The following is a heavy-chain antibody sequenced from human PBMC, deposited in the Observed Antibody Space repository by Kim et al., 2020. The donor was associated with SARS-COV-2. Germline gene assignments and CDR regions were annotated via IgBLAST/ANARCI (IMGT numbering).Heavy chain of an antibody. CDR2: LTPSGDTT. Sequence: GGSLRLSCAASGFTFSSYGMTWVRQAPGRGLEWVSFLTPSGDTTYYADSVKGRFTISRDNSKNTLYLQMNSLRDEDTAVYYCVRDLRRVDCYWGQGTLVTVSS. V-gene: IGHV3-23*01. D-gene: IGHD2-21*02. CDR3: VRDLRRVDCY. J-gene: IGHJ4*02. CDR1: GFTFSSYG.